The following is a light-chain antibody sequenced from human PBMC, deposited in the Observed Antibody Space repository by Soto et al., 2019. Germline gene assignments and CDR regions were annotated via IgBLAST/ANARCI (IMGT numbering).Light chain of an antibody. CDR3: QQSYSTPPWT. V-gene: IGKV1-39*01. Sequence: DIQMTQSPSSLSASVGDRVTITCRASQSISSYLNWYQQKPGKAPKLLIYAASSLQSGVPSRFSGSGSGTDFTLTISRLQPEDFATYYCQQSYSTPPWTFGQRTKVEIK. CDR1: QSISSY. CDR2: AAS. J-gene: IGKJ1*01.